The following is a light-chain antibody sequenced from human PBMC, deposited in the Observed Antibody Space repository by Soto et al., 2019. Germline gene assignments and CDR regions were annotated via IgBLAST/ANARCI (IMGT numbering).Light chain of an antibody. CDR1: QGISNY. V-gene: IGKV1-27*01. Sequence: DIQMTQSPSSLSASVVDRVTITCRASQGISNYLACYQQKPGKVPKLLIYAASTLQSRVPSRFSGSVSGTDFTLTISSLQTEDVATYYCQKYNSAPRTFGQGTQADIK. CDR3: QKYNSAPRT. J-gene: IGKJ1*01. CDR2: AAS.